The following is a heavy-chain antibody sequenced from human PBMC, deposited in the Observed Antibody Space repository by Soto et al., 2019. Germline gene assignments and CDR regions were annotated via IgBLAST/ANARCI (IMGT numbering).Heavy chain of an antibody. Sequence: SVEVSCQASWGTFSSYAISWVRQAPGQGLEWMGGIIPIFCTANYAQKFQGRVTMTADKSTSTAYMELSSLRSEDTAVYYCARSGRTSYDSSGYPNWFDPWGQGTLVTVSS. CDR2: IIPIFCTA. CDR1: WGTFSSYA. J-gene: IGHJ5*02. V-gene: IGHV1-69*06. D-gene: IGHD3-22*01. CDR3: ARSGRTSYDSSGYPNWFDP.